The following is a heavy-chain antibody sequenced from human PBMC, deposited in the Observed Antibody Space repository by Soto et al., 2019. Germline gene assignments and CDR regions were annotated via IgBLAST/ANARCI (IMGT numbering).Heavy chain of an antibody. CDR1: GGSISSGDYY. CDR3: ARATDDSSGYYPMYYFDY. Sequence: SETLSLTCTVSGGSISSGDYYWSWIRQPPGKGLEWIGYIYYSGSTYYNPSLKSRVTISVDTSKNQFSLKLSSVTAADTAVYYCARATDDSSGYYPMYYFDYWGQGTLVTVSS. CDR2: IYYSGST. V-gene: IGHV4-30-4*01. J-gene: IGHJ4*02. D-gene: IGHD3-22*01.